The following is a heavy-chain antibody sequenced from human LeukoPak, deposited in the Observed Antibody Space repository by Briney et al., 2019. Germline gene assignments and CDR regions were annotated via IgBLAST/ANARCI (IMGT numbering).Heavy chain of an antibody. CDR2: INPNSGGT. D-gene: IGHD2-2*01. CDR3: ARENPSLGYCSSTSCYPWFGP. Sequence: ASVKVSCTASGYTFTGYYMHWVRQAPGQGLEWMGWINPNSGGTNYAQKFQGRVTMTRDKSIRTAYMELSRLRSDDTAVYYCARENPSLGYCSSTSCYPWFGPWGQGTLVTVSS. J-gene: IGHJ5*02. CDR1: GYTFTGYY. V-gene: IGHV1-2*02.